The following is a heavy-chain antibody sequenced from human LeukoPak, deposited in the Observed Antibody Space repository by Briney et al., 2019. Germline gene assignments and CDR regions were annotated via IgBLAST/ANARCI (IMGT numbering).Heavy chain of an antibody. Sequence: GASVKVSCKASGYTFTSYGISWVRQAPRQGLEWMGWISAYNGNTNYAQKLQGRVTMTTDTSTSTAYMELRSLRSDDTAVYYCARDLAVLRYFDWYDLFDYWGQGTLVTVSS. D-gene: IGHD3-9*01. CDR2: ISAYNGNT. J-gene: IGHJ4*02. CDR1: GYTFTSYG. V-gene: IGHV1-18*01. CDR3: ARDLAVLRYFDWYDLFDY.